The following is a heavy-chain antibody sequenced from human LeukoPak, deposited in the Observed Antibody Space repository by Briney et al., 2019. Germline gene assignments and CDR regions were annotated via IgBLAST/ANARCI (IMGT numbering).Heavy chain of an antibody. J-gene: IGHJ4*02. V-gene: IGHV3-7*01. D-gene: IGHD5-24*01. CDR2: INPDGSQK. CDR1: GFTFSGKW. CDR3: AKRLGTVTTYDS. Sequence: PGGSLTLSCEASGFTFSGKWMSWVRQAPGKGLEWVASINPDGSQKLYVDSVKGRFTISRDNTKSSLYLQMNSLGAEDTAMYYCAKRLGTVTTYDSWGQGARVTVSS.